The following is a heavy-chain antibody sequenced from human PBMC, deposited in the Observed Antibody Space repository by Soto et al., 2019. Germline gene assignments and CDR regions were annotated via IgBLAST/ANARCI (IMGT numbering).Heavy chain of an antibody. CDR1: GGTFSSYA. D-gene: IGHD2-2*01. Sequence: QVPLVQSGAEVKKPGSSVKVSCKASGGTFSSYAISWVRQAPGQGLEWMGGIIPIFGTANYAQKFQGRVTITADESTSTAYMELSSLRSEDTAVYYCASRKGYCSSTSCRYYYYYMDVWGKGTTVTVSS. V-gene: IGHV1-69*01. J-gene: IGHJ6*03. CDR2: IIPIFGTA. CDR3: ASRKGYCSSTSCRYYYYYMDV.